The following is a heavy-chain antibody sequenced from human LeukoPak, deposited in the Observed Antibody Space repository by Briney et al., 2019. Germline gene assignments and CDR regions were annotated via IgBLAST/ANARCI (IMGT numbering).Heavy chain of an antibody. CDR3: AKAPMVRGVMGYYYYYMDV. CDR1: GFTFSNYG. Sequence: GGSLRLSCAVSGFTFSNYGMSWVRQAPGKGLEWVSGISGSGGSTYYADSVKGRFTISRDSSKNTLYVQMNSLRAEDTAVYYCAKAPMVRGVMGYYYYYMDVWGKGTTVTVSS. CDR2: ISGSGGST. J-gene: IGHJ6*03. V-gene: IGHV3-23*01. D-gene: IGHD3-10*01.